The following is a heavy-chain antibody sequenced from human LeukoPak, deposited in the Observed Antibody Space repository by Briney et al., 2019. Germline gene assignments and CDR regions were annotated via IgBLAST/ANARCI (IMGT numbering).Heavy chain of an antibody. V-gene: IGHV3-21*01. CDR2: FSSSSSYI. D-gene: IGHD3-10*01. CDR1: GFTFSSYS. Sequence: GGSLRLSCAASGFTFSSYSMNWVRQAPGKGLEWVSSFSSSSSYIYYADSVKGRFTISRDNAKNSLYLQMNSLRAEDTAVYYCARMTYYYGSGIGGGTTTTYYFDYWGQGTLVTVSS. J-gene: IGHJ4*02. CDR3: ARMTYYYGSGIGGGTTTTYYFDY.